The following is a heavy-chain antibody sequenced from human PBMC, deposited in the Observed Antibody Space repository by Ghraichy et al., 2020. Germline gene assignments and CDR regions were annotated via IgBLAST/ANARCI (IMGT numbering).Heavy chain of an antibody. CDR1: GFSLSTSGVG. CDR2: LYWDDDK. D-gene: IGHD3-10*01. CDR3: AHSLYNTYYYGSGRGALDI. Sequence: SGPTLVKPTQTLTLTCTFSGFSLSTSGVGVGWIRQPPGQALEWLALLYWDDDKRYSPSLKSRLTITKDTSKNQVVLTMTNMDPVDTATYYCAHSLYNTYYYGSGRGALDIWGQGTMVTVSS. J-gene: IGHJ3*02. V-gene: IGHV2-5*02.